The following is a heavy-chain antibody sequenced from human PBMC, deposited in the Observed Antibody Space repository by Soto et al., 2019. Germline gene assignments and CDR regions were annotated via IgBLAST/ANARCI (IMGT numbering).Heavy chain of an antibody. CDR1: GFTFDDYA. D-gene: IGHD2-2*01. CDR2: ISWNSGSI. J-gene: IGHJ3*02. V-gene: IGHV3-9*01. Sequence: GGSLRLSCAASGFTFDDYAMHWVRQAPGKGLEWVSGISWNSGSIGYADSVKGRFTISRDNAKNSLYLQMNSLRAEDTALYYCAKDIFGPNDCSSTSCLFLEWTNAFDIWGQGTMVTVSS. CDR3: AKDIFGPNDCSSTSCLFLEWTNAFDI.